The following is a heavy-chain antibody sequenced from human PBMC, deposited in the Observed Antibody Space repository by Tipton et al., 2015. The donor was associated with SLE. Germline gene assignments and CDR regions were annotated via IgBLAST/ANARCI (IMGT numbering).Heavy chain of an antibody. CDR1: GGSIGNINW. J-gene: IGHJ6*02. CDR2: IWHGGDT. V-gene: IGHV4-4*02. D-gene: IGHD4/OR15-4a*01. CDR3: ARGEKDLVRGCPLDV. Sequence: TLSLTCAVSGGSIGNINWWSWVRQPPGKGLEWIGEIWHGGDTHYNPSLERRITISMDKSKKQISLKLTSLTAEDTAVYYCARGEKDLVRGCPLDVWGQGTTVTISS.